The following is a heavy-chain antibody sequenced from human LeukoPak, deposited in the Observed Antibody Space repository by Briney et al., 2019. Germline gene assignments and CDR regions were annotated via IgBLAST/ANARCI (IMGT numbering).Heavy chain of an antibody. J-gene: IGHJ4*02. CDR1: GASISRGSW. CDR3: ARNGGHNQEH. D-gene: IGHD1-1*01. Sequence: KPSGTLSLTCDVSGASISRGSWWSWVRQPPGKGLEWIGEFSHSGITNFNPSLKSRVTISVDKSRNQFSLNLISVTAADTAVYLCARNGGHNQEHWGQGTLVTVSS. CDR2: FSHSGIT. V-gene: IGHV4-4*02.